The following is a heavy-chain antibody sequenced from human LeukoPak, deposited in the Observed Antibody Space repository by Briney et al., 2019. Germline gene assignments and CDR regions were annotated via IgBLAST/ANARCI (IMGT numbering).Heavy chain of an antibody. Sequence: GGSLRLSCAASGFTFSSYGMHWVRQAPGKGLEWVAIIWYDGSNEYYADSVKGRFTISRDNSKNTLYLQMNSLRAEDTAVYYCGKYSDYGDYLDWFDPWGQGTLVTVSS. V-gene: IGHV3-30*02. CDR2: IWYDGSNE. D-gene: IGHD4-17*01. CDR3: GKYSDYGDYLDWFDP. CDR1: GFTFSSYG. J-gene: IGHJ5*02.